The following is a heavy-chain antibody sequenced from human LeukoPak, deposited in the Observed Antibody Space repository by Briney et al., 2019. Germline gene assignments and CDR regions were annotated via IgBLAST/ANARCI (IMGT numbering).Heavy chain of an antibody. D-gene: IGHD3-9*01. CDR3: ARAGRSDDILTGYYSPFDY. J-gene: IGHJ4*02. V-gene: IGHV3-64*01. CDR1: GFTFSSYA. CDR2: ISSNGGST. Sequence: PVGSLRLSCAASGFTFSSYAMHWVRQAPGKGLEYVSAISSNGGSTYYANSVKGRFTISRDNSKNTLYLQMGSLRAEDMAVYYCARAGRSDDILTGYYSPFDYWGQGTLVTVSS.